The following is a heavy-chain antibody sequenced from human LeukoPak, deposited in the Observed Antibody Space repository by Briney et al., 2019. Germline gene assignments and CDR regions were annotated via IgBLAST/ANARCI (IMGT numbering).Heavy chain of an antibody. J-gene: IGHJ4*02. CDR2: ISGSGGSP. CDR3: AIKPLWLRVY. Sequence: PGGSLRLSCAASGFTFSSYAMSWVRQAPGKGLEWVSAISGSGGSPYYADSVKGRFTISRDNSKNTLYLQMNSLRAEDTAVYYCAIKPLWLRVYWGQGTLVTVSS. V-gene: IGHV3-23*01. CDR1: GFTFSSYA. D-gene: IGHD5-12*01.